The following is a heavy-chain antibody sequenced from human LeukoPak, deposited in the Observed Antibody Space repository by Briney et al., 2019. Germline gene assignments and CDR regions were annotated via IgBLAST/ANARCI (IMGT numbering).Heavy chain of an antibody. CDR1: GFTFGSYG. J-gene: IGHJ4*02. CDR2: IWYDGSNK. CDR3: ARARHGILTSYYLDY. V-gene: IGHV3-33*01. D-gene: IGHD3-9*01. Sequence: GRTLRLSCAASGFTFGSYGVHWVRQAPGKGLEWVAVIWYDGSNKYYADSVKGRFTISRDNSKNTLYLQMNSLRAEDTAVYYCARARHGILTSYYLDYWGQGTLVTVSS.